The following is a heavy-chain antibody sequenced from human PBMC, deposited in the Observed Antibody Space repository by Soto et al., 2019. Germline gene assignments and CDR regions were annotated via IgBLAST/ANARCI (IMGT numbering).Heavy chain of an antibody. D-gene: IGHD3-10*01. Sequence: SETVSLTCTVSVGSISSYYWSWIRQPPGKGLEWMGYIYYSGSTNYNPSLKSRVTISVDTSKNQFSLKLSSVTAADTAVYYCARLIDYYGSGSYYKPYYYYGMDVWGQGTTVTVSS. CDR3: ARLIDYYGSGSYYKPYYYYGMDV. V-gene: IGHV4-59*01. J-gene: IGHJ6*02. CDR1: VGSISSYY. CDR2: IYYSGST.